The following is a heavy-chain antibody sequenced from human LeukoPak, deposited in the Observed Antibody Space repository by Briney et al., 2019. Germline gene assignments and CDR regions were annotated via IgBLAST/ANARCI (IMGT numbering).Heavy chain of an antibody. J-gene: IGHJ4*02. CDR2: ISSSSSNI. D-gene: IGHD6-19*01. Sequence: GGSLRLSCAASGFTFSGYSMDWVRQAPGKGLEWVSSISSSSSNIYYADSVKGRFTISRDNAKNSLYLQMNSLRAEDTAVYYCARSIAVARYYFDYWGQGTLVTVSP. V-gene: IGHV3-21*01. CDR3: ARSIAVARYYFDY. CDR1: GFTFSGYS.